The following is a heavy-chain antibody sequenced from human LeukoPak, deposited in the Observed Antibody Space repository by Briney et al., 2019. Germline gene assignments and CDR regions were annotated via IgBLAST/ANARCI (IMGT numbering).Heavy chain of an antibody. CDR1: GFTFSSYA. D-gene: IGHD3-22*01. CDR3: AKGDYYDSSAYYNLFDP. Sequence: GGSLRLSCAASGFTFSSYAMSWVRQAPGKGLEWVSAISGSGGSTYYANSVRGRFTISRDNSKNTLYLQMNSLGAEDTAIYYCAKGDYYDSSAYYNLFDPWGQGTLATVSS. J-gene: IGHJ5*02. CDR2: ISGSGGST. V-gene: IGHV3-23*01.